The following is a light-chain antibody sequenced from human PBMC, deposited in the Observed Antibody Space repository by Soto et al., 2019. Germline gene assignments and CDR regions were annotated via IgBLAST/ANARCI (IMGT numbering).Light chain of an antibody. V-gene: IGKV1-8*01. Sequence: AIRMTQSPSSFSASTGDRVTITCRASQGISSYLAWYQQKPGKAPKLLIFAASTLQSGVPSRFSGSGSGTHFSITISGLQAEYSAIYYSLQYYTYPYTFGPGTKVDI. CDR3: LQYYTYPYT. J-gene: IGKJ3*01. CDR1: QGISSY. CDR2: AAS.